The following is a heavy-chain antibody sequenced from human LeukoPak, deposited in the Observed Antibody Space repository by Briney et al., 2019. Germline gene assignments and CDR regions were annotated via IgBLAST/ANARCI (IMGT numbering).Heavy chain of an antibody. V-gene: IGHV4-34*01. CDR3: ARAQEADVVVPAAISVDNWFDP. Sequence: PSETLSLTCAVYGGSFSGYYWSWIRQPPGKGLEWIGEINHSGSTNYNPSLKSRVTISVDTSKNQFSLKLSSVTAADTAVYYCARAQEADVVVPAAISVDNWFDPWGQGTLVTVSS. D-gene: IGHD2-2*01. CDR2: INHSGST. J-gene: IGHJ5*02. CDR1: GGSFSGYY.